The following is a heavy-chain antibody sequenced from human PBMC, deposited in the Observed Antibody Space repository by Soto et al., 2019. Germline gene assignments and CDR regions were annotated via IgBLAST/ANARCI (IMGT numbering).Heavy chain of an antibody. CDR2: IYYSGST. D-gene: IGHD6-13*01. CDR3: AREAGSSSWYDENYYGTDV. Sequence: AETLSLTCTVSGGSISSYYWSWVRQPPGKGLEWIGYIYYSGSTNYNPSLKSRVTISVDTSKNQFSLKLSSVTAADTAVYYCAREAGSSSWYDENYYGTDVWGQGTTVTVSS. J-gene: IGHJ6*02. CDR1: GGSISSYY. V-gene: IGHV4-59*01.